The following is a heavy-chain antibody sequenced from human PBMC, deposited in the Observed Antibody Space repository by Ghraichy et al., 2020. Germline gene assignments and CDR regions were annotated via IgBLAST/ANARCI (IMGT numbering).Heavy chain of an antibody. CDR2: IYYSGST. J-gene: IGHJ2*01. CDR3: ARVWSWGTSWYFDL. V-gene: IGHV4-59*01. D-gene: IGHD1-26*01. Sequence: SETLSLTCTVSGGSISSYYWSWIRQPPGKGLEWIGYIYYSGSTNYNPSLKSRVTISVDTSKNQFSLKLSSVTAADTAVYYCARVWSWGTSWYFDLWGRGTLVTVSS. CDR1: GGSISSYY.